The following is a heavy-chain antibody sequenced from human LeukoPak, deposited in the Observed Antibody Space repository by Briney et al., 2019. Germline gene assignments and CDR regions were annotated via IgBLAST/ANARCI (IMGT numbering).Heavy chain of an antibody. V-gene: IGHV3-7*01. CDR1: GFTFSNYW. J-gene: IGHJ6*02. D-gene: IGHD3-16*01. CDR3: ATYSHWVAGDV. Sequence: GGSLRLSCAASGFTFSNYWMSWVRRAPGKGMEWVANMNEDGSEKEYVDSVKGRLTISRDNARKSLYLQMSSLRAEDTAVCYCATYSHWVAGDVWGQGTTVTVSS. CDR2: MNEDGSEK.